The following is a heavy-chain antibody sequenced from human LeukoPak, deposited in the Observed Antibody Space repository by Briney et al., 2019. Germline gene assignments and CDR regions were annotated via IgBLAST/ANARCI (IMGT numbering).Heavy chain of an antibody. D-gene: IGHD3-22*01. V-gene: IGHV3-66*02. CDR3: ARDGDSSGYYMVPQY. CDR2: IYSGGST. J-gene: IGHJ4*02. CDR1: GFTVSSNY. Sequence: TGGSLRLSCAASGFTVSSNYMSWVRQAPGKGLEWVSVIYSGGSTYYADSVKGRFTISRDNSKNTLYLQMNSLRAEDTAVYYCARDGDSSGYYMVPQYWGQGTLVTVSS.